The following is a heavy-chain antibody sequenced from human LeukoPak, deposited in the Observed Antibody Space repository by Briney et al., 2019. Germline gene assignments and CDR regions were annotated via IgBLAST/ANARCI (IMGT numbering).Heavy chain of an antibody. CDR3: AKDRSSSNWYRADY. J-gene: IGHJ4*02. V-gene: IGHV3-23*01. Sequence: GGSLRLSCAASEFSFSKYAMSWVRQAPGKGLEWVSGISGGGGTTYYADSVKGRFTISRDNSKNTLSLQMNSLRAEDTAVCYCAKDRSSSNWYRADYWGQGTLVTVSS. D-gene: IGHD6-13*01. CDR2: ISGGGGTT. CDR1: EFSFSKYA.